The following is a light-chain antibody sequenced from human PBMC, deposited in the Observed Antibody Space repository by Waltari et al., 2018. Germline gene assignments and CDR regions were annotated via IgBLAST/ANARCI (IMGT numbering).Light chain of an antibody. V-gene: IGKV1-5*03. J-gene: IGKJ1*01. CDR1: HSISSW. CDR3: QQYNSYSWT. CDR2: KAS. Sequence: DIQMTHSPSTLSASVGDRVTITCRASHSISSWLAWYQQRPGKAPKLLVYKASSLESGVPSRFSGSGSGTEFTRTISSLQPDDFATYYCQQYNSYSWTFGQGTKVEIK.